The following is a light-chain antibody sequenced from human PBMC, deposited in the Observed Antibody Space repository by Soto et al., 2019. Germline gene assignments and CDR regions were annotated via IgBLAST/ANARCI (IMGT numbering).Light chain of an antibody. J-gene: IGKJ1*01. CDR3: QKFGSSPRT. Sequence: LLTQSPGTLSLSPVRRATLSCRGSQSVSSTYLAWYQLKHGQAPRLIIYGESSRATGITDRFSGSGSGKDFTLTISRLENEDFAVYYCQKFGSSPRTCGQGTKGDIK. CDR1: QSVSSTY. V-gene: IGKV3-20*01. CDR2: GES.